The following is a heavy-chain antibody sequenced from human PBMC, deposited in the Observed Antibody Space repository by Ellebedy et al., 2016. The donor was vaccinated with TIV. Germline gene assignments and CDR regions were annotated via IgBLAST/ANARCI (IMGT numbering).Heavy chain of an antibody. V-gene: IGHV3-23*01. Sequence: GESLKISXAASGFTFENHAMTWVRQAPGKGLEWVSSITGGSTATHNADSVKGRFTISRDNSKNTVDLQLNSLRAEDTAVYFCARPRNRVVTATLYYYYYYGMDVWGLGTTVTVSS. J-gene: IGHJ6*02. CDR3: ARPRNRVVTATLYYYYYYGMDV. D-gene: IGHD4-23*01. CDR1: GFTFENHA. CDR2: ITGGSTAT.